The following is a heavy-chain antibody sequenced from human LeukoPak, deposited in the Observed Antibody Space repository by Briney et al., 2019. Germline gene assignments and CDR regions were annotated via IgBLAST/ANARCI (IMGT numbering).Heavy chain of an antibody. CDR3: ARILVALYGLDV. V-gene: IGHV1-18*01. J-gene: IGHJ6*02. D-gene: IGHD3-3*01. CDR2: ISTYNGNT. CDR1: GYTFTSYG. Sequence: ASVKVSCKASGYTFTSYGLSWVRQAPGQGLEWMGWISTYNGNTKYAQKLQDRVSMTTDTSTSTAYMELRSLSSDDTAVYYCARILVALYGLDVWGRGTTVIVSS.